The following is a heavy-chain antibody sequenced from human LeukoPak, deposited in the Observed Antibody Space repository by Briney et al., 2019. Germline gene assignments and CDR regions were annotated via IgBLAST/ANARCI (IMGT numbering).Heavy chain of an antibody. CDR2: ISYDGSNK. J-gene: IGHJ4*02. D-gene: IGHD3-10*01. CDR1: GFTFSSYA. Sequence: PGGSLRLSCAASGFTFSSYAMHWVRRGPGKGLEWVAAISYDGSNKNYAESVKGRFTISRDNSKNTLYLQMNSLRAEDTAVYYCASQIYGSGSYYRDYWGQGTLVTVSS. V-gene: IGHV3-30*14. CDR3: ASQIYGSGSYYRDY.